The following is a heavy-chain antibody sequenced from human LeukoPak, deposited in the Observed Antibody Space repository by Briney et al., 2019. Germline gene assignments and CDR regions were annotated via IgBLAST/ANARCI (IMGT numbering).Heavy chain of an antibody. J-gene: IGHJ4*02. CDR3: ARDSEGCIDY. Sequence: PGGSLRLSCAASGFTFGTFDMSWVRQAPGKGLEWVSTLACLDASCTAYYADSVKGRFSISRDTSKSTLSLQMNSLRVEDTAIYYCARDSEGCIDYWGQGTLVTVSA. D-gene: IGHD3-10*01. CDR1: GFTFGTFD. CDR2: LACLDASCTA. V-gene: IGHV3-23*01.